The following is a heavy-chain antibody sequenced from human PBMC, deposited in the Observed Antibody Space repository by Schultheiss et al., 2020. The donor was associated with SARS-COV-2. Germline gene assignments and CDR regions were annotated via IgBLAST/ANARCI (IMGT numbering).Heavy chain of an antibody. V-gene: IGHV3-48*02. CDR1: GFTFSSYS. D-gene: IGHD2-2*01. CDR2: ISSSSSTI. Sequence: GGSLRLSCAASGFTFSSYSMNWVRQAPGKGLEWVSYISSSSSTIYYADSVKGRFTISRDNAKNSLYLQMNSLRDEDTAVYYCARVVVGYIDVVVPSDYWGQGTLVTVSS. J-gene: IGHJ4*02. CDR3: ARVVVGYIDVVVPSDY.